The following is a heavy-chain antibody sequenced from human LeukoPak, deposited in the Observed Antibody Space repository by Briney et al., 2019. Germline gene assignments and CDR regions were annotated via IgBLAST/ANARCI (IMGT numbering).Heavy chain of an antibody. D-gene: IGHD6-19*01. CDR2: IYSGGST. CDR3: ARDGPGVTAVAGNYGMDV. V-gene: IGHV3-53*01. J-gene: IGHJ6*02. CDR1: GFTVSSNY. Sequence: GGSLRLSCAATGFTVSSNYMSWVRQAPGKGLEWVSVIYSGGSTYYADSVKGRFTISRDNSKNTLYLQMNSLRAEDTAVYYCARDGPGVTAVAGNYGMDVWGQGTTVTVSS.